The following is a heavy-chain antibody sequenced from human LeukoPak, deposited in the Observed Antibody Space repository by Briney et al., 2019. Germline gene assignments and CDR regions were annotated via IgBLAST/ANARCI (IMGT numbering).Heavy chain of an antibody. CDR2: IKQDGSEK. D-gene: IGHD2-2*01. CDR1: GFTFSSYW. J-gene: IGHJ3*02. V-gene: IGHV3-7*03. CDR3: AKHIVVVPAATYDAFDI. Sequence: PGGSLRLSCAASGFTFSSYWMSWVRQAPGKGLEWVANIKQDGSEKYYVDSVKGRFTISRDNAKNSLYLQMNSLRAEDTAVYYCAKHIVVVPAATYDAFDIWGQGTMVTVSS.